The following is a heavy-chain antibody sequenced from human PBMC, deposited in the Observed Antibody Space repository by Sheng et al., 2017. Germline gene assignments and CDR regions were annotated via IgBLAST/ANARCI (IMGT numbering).Heavy chain of an antibody. V-gene: IGHV3-33*01. CDR2: IWYDGSNQ. CDR1: GFTFSRSG. D-gene: IGHD3-9*01. Sequence: QVHLVESGGGVVQPGRSLRLSCAASGFTFSRSGMHWVRQAPGKGLEWVAIIWYDGSNQYYADSVKGRFTISRDNSKNTLYLQMNNLRAEDTAVYYCARDKNTGYIDYWGQGTPVTVSS. J-gene: IGHJ4*02. CDR3: ARDKNTGYIDY.